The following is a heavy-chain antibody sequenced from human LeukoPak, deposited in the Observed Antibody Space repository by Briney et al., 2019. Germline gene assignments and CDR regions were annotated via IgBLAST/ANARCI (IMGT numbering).Heavy chain of an antibody. V-gene: IGHV1-2*02. CDR1: GYTFTGYY. J-gene: IGHJ5*02. D-gene: IGHD5-12*01. CDR2: INPNSGGT. Sequence: GASVKVSCKASGYTFTGYYMHWVRQAPGQGLEWMGWINPNSGGTNYAQKFQGRVTMTRDTSISTAYMELSRLRSDDTAVYYCASLSSGYDSNWFDPWGQGTLVTVSS. CDR3: ASLSSGYDSNWFDP.